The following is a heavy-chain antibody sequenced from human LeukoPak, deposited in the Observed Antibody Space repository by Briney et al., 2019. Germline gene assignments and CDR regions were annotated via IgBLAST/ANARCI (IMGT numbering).Heavy chain of an antibody. CDR3: ARDRFFGQPDAFDI. V-gene: IGHV7-4-1*02. CDR1: GYTFTSYA. CDR2: INTNTGNP. D-gene: IGHD3-10*01. Sequence: ASVKVSCKASGYTFTSYAMNWVRQAPGQGLEWMGWINTNTGNPTYAQGFTGRFVFSLDTSVSTAYLQISSLKAEDTAVYYCARDRFFGQPDAFDIWGQGTMVTVSS. J-gene: IGHJ3*02.